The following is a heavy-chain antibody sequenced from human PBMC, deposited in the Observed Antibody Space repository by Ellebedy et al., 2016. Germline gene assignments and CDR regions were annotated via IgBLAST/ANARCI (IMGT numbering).Heavy chain of an antibody. CDR2: ISSTSSYI. Sequence: GESLKISXAASGFTLSSYSMHWVRQAPGKGLEWVSSISSTSSYISYADSVKGRFTISRDNSKNTLYLQMNSLRAEDTAVYYCARGSRWELEHPEGYWGQGTLVTVSS. J-gene: IGHJ4*02. V-gene: IGHV3-21*01. CDR1: GFTLSSYS. D-gene: IGHD1-26*01. CDR3: ARGSRWELEHPEGY.